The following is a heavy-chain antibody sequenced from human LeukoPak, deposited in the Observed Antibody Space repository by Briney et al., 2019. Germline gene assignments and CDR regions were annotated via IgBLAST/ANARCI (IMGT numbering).Heavy chain of an antibody. D-gene: IGHD5-18*01. CDR2: FYTSGST. CDR1: GGSISSYY. CDR3: VSSRGYSYGYFDY. J-gene: IGHJ4*02. Sequence: KPSETLSLTCSVSGGSISSYYWSWIRQPAGKALEWIGRFYTSGSTNYNPSLKSRVTMSVDTSKNQFSLKLSSVTAADTAVYYCVSSRGYSYGYFDYWGQGTLVTVSS. V-gene: IGHV4-4*07.